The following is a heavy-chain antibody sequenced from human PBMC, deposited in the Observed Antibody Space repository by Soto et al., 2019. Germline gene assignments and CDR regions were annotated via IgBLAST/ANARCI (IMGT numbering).Heavy chain of an antibody. CDR1: GGSFSGYY. J-gene: IGHJ4*02. V-gene: IGHV4-34*01. CDR3: ARDKITGLFDY. D-gene: IGHD2-8*02. Sequence: QVQLQQWGAGLLKPSETLSLTCAVYGGSFSGYYWTWIRQPPGTGLEWIGEINQSGSTNYNPSLKSGVTISVDTSKNQFSLKLTSVTAADTAVYYCARDKITGLFDYWGQGTLVTVSS. CDR2: INQSGST.